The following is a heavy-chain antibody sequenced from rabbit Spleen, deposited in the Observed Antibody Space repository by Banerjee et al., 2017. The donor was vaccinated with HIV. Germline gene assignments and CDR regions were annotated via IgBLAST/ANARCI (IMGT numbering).Heavy chain of an antibody. V-gene: IGHV1S47*01. Sequence: QEQLMESGGGLVQPGGSLKLSCKASGFDFSSYGVSWVRQAPGKWLEWIGYIDPLFGTTYYANWVNGRFTISRHNAQNTLYLQLNSLTVADTATYFCVRGASSSGYYSLWGQGTLVTVS. D-gene: IGHD1-1*01. CDR1: GFDFSSYG. CDR2: IDPLFGTT. J-gene: IGHJ4*01. CDR3: VRGASSSGYYSL.